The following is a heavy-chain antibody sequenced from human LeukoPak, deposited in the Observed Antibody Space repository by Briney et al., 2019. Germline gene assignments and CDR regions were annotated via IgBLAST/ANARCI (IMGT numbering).Heavy chain of an antibody. J-gene: IGHJ4*02. CDR3: ARGGGRTPDY. CDR1: GCTFSSYW. Sequence: GGSLRLSCAASGCTFSSYWMSWVRQVPGKGLEWVANIKQDGSDKYYVDSVKGRFTISRDNAKNSLFLQINSLRAEDTAVYYCARGGGRTPDYWGQGTLVTVSS. V-gene: IGHV3-7*01. CDR2: IKQDGSDK. D-gene: IGHD1-26*01.